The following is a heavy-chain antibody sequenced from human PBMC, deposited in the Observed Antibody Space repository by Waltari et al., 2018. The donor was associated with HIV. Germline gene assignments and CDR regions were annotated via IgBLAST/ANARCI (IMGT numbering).Heavy chain of an antibody. J-gene: IGHJ3*02. CDR1: GYTFTSYG. D-gene: IGHD3-16*02. CDR2: ISAYNGNT. Sequence: QVQLVQSGAEVKKPGASVKVSCKASGYTFTSYGISWVRRAPGKGLVWMGWISAYNGNTNYAQKLQGRVTMTTDTSTSTAYMELRSLRSDDTAVYYCARGGDYVWGSYRYSWNAFDIWGQGTMVTVSS. V-gene: IGHV1-18*01. CDR3: ARGGDYVWGSYRYSWNAFDI.